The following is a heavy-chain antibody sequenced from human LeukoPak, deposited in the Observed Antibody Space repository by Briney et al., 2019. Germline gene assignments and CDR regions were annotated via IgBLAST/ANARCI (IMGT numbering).Heavy chain of an antibody. D-gene: IGHD2-2*01. J-gene: IGHJ4*02. CDR2: VSYSGNT. V-gene: IGHV4-59*01. Sequence: PSETLSLTCTVSGGSINSYYWNWIRQPPGKGLEWIGYVSYSGNTNYNPSLKGRVTISTDTPKNQFSLKLDSVTAADTAVYYCARAVCSSTSCYFGFDYWGQGALVTVSS. CDR3: ARAVCSSTSCYFGFDY. CDR1: GGSINSYY.